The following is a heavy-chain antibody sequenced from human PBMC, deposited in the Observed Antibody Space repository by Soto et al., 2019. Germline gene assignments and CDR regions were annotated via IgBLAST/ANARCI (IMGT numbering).Heavy chain of an antibody. V-gene: IGHV5-51*01. CDR1: GYIFSNYW. Sequence: GESLKISCKASGYIFSNYWIGWVRQMPGKGLEWMGSIYPGDSDTRYSPSFQGQVTVSADKSISTAYLQWSSLKASDTAMYYCARRAADYSDYLFDSWGQGTLVTVSS. CDR2: IYPGDSDT. J-gene: IGHJ4*02. CDR3: ARRAADYSDYLFDS. D-gene: IGHD4-17*01.